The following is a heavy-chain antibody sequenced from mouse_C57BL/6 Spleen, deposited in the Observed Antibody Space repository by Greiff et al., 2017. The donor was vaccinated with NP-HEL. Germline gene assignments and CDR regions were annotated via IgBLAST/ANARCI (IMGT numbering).Heavy chain of an antibody. CDR2: IHPNSGST. Sequence: QVHVKQPGAELVKPGASVKLSCKASGYTFTSYWMHWVKQRPGQGLEWIGMIHPNSGSTNYNEKFKSKATLTVDKSSSTAYMQLSSLTSEDSAVYYCARGTTVVAPCWYFDVWGTGTTVTVSS. D-gene: IGHD1-1*01. CDR1: GYTFTSYW. CDR3: ARGTTVVAPCWYFDV. J-gene: IGHJ1*03. V-gene: IGHV1-64*01.